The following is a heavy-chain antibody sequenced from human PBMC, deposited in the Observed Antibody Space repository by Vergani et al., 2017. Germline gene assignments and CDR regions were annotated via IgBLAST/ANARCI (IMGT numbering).Heavy chain of an antibody. V-gene: IGHV4-34*01. Sequence: QVQLQQWGAGLLKPSETLSLTCAVYGGSFSGYYWSWIRQPPGKGLEWIGEINHSGSTNYNQSLKSRVTISVDTSKNQFSLKLSSVTGADTAVYYGAREDSGYDSSGDAFDIWGQGTMVTVSS. D-gene: IGHD5-12*01. CDR3: AREDSGYDSSGDAFDI. CDR2: INHSGST. J-gene: IGHJ3*02. CDR1: GGSFSGYY.